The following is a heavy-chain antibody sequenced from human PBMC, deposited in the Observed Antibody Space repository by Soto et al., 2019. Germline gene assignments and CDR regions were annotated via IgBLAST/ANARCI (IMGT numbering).Heavy chain of an antibody. J-gene: IGHJ6*03. CDR1: GGSISSYY. D-gene: IGHD3-3*01. V-gene: IGHV4-59*01. CDR3: ARGSYDFWSGYEPYYYMDV. CDR2: IYYSGST. Sequence: SETLSLTCTVSGGSISSYYWSWIRQPPGKGLEWIGYIYYSGSTNYNPSLKSRVTISVDTSKNQFSLKLSSVTAADTAVYYCARGSYDFWSGYEPYYYMDVWGKGTTVTVSS.